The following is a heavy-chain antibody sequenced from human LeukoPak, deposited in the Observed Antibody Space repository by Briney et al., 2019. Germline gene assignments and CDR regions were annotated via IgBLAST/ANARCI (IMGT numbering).Heavy chain of an antibody. CDR1: GFTFGSYA. V-gene: IGHV3-64*01. Sequence: PGGSLRLSCAASGFTFGSYAMHWVRQAPGKGLQCVSGISRDGGSTFYANSVKGRFTISRDNSKDTLYLQMGSLRTEDMAVYYCARPKRGYTYGDAFDIWGQGAMVTVSS. CDR2: ISRDGGST. J-gene: IGHJ3*02. D-gene: IGHD5-18*01. CDR3: ARPKRGYTYGDAFDI.